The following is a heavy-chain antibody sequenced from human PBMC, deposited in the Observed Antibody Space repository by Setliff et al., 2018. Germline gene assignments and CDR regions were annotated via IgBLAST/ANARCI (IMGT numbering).Heavy chain of an antibody. CDR2: INGDGTIT. V-gene: IGHV3-74*01. CDR1: GFTFSKYW. J-gene: IGHJ5*02. CDR3: VPGRGS. Sequence: GGSLRLSCGGYGFTFSKYWMYWVRQVPGKGLVWVSRINGDGTITNYADSVKGRFTISRDNAKNTLYLHMNNLRAEDTAVFYCVPGRGSWGQGTQVTVSS. D-gene: IGHD6-25*01.